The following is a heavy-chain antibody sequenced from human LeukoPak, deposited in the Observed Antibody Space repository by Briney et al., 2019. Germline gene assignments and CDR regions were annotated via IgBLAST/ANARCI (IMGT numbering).Heavy chain of an antibody. CDR2: IYYSGST. CDR3: ARLADQYRGYFDY. D-gene: IGHD1-26*01. J-gene: IGHJ4*02. CDR1: GGSISSSSYY. Sequence: SETLSLTCTVSGGSISSSSYYWGWIRPPPGKGLEWIGIIYYSGSTYYNPSLKSRVTISVDTSKNPFSLKLSSVTAADTAVYYCARLADQYRGYFDYWGQGTLVTVSS. V-gene: IGHV4-39*01.